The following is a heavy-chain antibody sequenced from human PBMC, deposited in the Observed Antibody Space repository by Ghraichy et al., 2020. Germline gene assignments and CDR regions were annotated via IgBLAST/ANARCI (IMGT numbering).Heavy chain of an antibody. CDR3: ARVRGYGGNSLGY. J-gene: IGHJ4*02. CDR2: IWYDGSNK. Sequence: RGSLRLSCAASGFTFSSYGMHWVRQAPGKGLEWVAVIWYDGSNKDYADSVKGRFTISRDNSKNTLYLQMNSLRAEDTAVYYCARVRGYGGNSLGYWGQGTLVTVSS. D-gene: IGHD4-23*01. CDR1: GFTFSSYG. V-gene: IGHV3-33*01.